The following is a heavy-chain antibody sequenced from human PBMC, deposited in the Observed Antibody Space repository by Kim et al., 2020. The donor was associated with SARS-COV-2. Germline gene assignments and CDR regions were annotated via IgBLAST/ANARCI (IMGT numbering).Heavy chain of an antibody. D-gene: IGHD5-12*01. CDR3: ARTAHGGYNYLPYYYYYGMDV. CDR1: GGSISSGGYY. V-gene: IGHV4-31*03. Sequence: SETLSLTCTVSGGSISSGGYYWSWIRQHPGKGLEWIGYIYYSGSTYYNPSLKSRVTISVDTSKNQFSLKLSSVTAADTAVYYCARTAHGGYNYLPYYYYYGMDVCGQGTTVTVSS. J-gene: IGHJ6*02. CDR2: IYYSGST.